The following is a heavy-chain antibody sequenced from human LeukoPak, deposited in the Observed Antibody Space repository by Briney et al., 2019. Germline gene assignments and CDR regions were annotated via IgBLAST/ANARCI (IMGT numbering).Heavy chain of an antibody. Sequence: PGGSLRLSCAASGFTVSSNYMSWVRQAPGKGLEWVSVIYSGGSTYYADSVKGRFTISRDNSKNTLYLQMNSLRAEDTAVYYCARGSPGPAAGNDYWGQGTLVTVSS. D-gene: IGHD6-13*01. V-gene: IGHV3-53*01. CDR3: ARGSPGPAAGNDY. J-gene: IGHJ4*02. CDR1: GFTVSSNY. CDR2: IYSGGST.